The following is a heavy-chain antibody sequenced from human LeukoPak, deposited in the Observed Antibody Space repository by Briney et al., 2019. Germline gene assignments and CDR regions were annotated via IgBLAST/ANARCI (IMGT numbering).Heavy chain of an antibody. V-gene: IGHV4-61*08. D-gene: IGHD3-22*01. Sequence: PSQTLSLTCIVSGDSISSSGYYWSWIRQPPGKGLEWIGYIYYSGSTNYNPSLKSRVTISVDTSKNQFSLKLSSVTAADTAVYYCAREYAYYDSSGCYFDYWGQGTLVTVSS. CDR2: IYYSGST. CDR3: AREYAYYDSSGCYFDY. CDR1: GDSISSSGYY. J-gene: IGHJ4*02.